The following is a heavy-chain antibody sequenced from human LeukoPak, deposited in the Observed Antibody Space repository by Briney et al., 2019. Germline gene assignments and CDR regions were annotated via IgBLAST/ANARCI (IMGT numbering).Heavy chain of an antibody. J-gene: IGHJ4*02. CDR2: FYSGGKT. D-gene: IGHD6-13*01. CDR3: VKLAAAGAY. CDR1: GFTFSSSA. V-gene: IGHV3-66*01. Sequence: GGSLRLSCAASGFTFSSSAMSWVRQAPGKGLEWVSVFYSGGKTYYTDSVKGRFTISRDNSKNTLYLQMSSLRAEDTAVYYCVKLAAAGAYWGQGTLVTVSS.